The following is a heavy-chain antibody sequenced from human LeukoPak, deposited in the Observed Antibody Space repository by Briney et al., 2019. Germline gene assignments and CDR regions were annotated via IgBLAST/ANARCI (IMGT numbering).Heavy chain of an antibody. CDR3: ARASESGSYHAPFDY. Sequence: ASVKVSCKASGGTFTNYTISWVRQAPGQGLEWMGGIIPIFGTANYAQKFQGRVMITADESTSTAYMELSSLRSEDTAVYYCARASESGSYHAPFDYWGQGTLVTVSS. J-gene: IGHJ4*02. V-gene: IGHV1-69*13. CDR1: GGTFTNYT. D-gene: IGHD3-10*01. CDR2: IIPIFGTA.